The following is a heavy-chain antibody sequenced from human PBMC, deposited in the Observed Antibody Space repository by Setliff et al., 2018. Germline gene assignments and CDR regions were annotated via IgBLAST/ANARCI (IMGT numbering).Heavy chain of an antibody. CDR1: GGSISSGNYY. V-gene: IGHV4-61*09. J-gene: IGHJ6*03. CDR2: IDPSGNT. D-gene: IGHD3-22*01. CDR3: ARRSPAYYSDSSGYFYDTSPYMDV. Sequence: SETLSLTCAVYGGSISSGNYYWSWIRQPAGRGLEWIGHIDPSGNTNYHPSLKSRVTISVDTSKNQFSLKLSSVTAADTAVYYCARRSPAYYSDSSGYFYDTSPYMDVWGKGTTVTVSS.